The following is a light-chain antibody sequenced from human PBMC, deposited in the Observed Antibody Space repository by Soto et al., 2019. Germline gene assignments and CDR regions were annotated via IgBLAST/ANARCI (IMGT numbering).Light chain of an antibody. CDR1: LGIRND. J-gene: IGKJ1*01. V-gene: IGKV1-6*01. Sequence: IQMTQSPSSLSASVGERVTITCRASLGIRNDLAWYQQKPGKAPKLLIYPTSFLESGVPSRFSGSGSGTEFTLSISSLQPEDFATYYCLHEYSYPWTFGQGTKVELK. CDR2: PTS. CDR3: LHEYSYPWT.